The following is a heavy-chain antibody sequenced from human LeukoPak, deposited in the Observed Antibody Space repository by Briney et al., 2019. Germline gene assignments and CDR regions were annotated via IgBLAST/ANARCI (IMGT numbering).Heavy chain of an antibody. J-gene: IGHJ3*02. CDR3: AKDQWLVLDGAFDI. CDR1: GFTFSSYA. D-gene: IGHD6-19*01. V-gene: IGHV3-23*01. CDR2: ISGSGGST. Sequence: PGGSLRLSCAASGFTFSSYAMSWVRQAPGKGLEWVSAISGSGGSTYYADSVKGRFTISRDSSRNTLYLQMNSLRAEDTAVYYCAKDQWLVLDGAFDIWGQGTMVTVSS.